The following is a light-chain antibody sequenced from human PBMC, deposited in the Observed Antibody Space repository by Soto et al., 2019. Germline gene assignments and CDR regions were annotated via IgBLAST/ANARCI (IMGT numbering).Light chain of an antibody. CDR3: QQFNGYPLT. V-gene: IGKV1-5*01. CDR1: QRIDRY. J-gene: IGKJ4*01. CDR2: DAS. Sequence: DIQLTQSPSTLSASVGDRVTVTCRASQRIDRYLAWYQQKPGKAPKLLVYDASTLEGGVPSSFSGSGSATEFILTISSLQPDDFATYYCQQFNGYPLTFGGGTKVDIK.